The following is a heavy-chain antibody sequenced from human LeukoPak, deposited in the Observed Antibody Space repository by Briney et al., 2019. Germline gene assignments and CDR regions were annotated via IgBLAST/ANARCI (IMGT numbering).Heavy chain of an antibody. CDR3: ARAPVTTIGCFDL. CDR1: GYTFTGYY. V-gene: IGHV1-2*02. Sequence: ASVKVSCKASGYTFTGYYMHWVRQAPGQGLEWMGWINPNSGGTNYAQKFQGRVTMTRDTSISTAYMELSRLRSDDTAVYYCARAPVTTIGCFDLWGRGTLVTVSS. D-gene: IGHD4-17*01. CDR2: INPNSGGT. J-gene: IGHJ2*01.